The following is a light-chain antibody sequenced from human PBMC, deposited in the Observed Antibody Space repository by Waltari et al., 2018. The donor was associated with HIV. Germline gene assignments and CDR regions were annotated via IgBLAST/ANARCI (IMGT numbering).Light chain of an antibody. Sequence: QSVLTQPPSASGTPGHRVTISCSGSSSNIGSYTVNWYQHLPATAPKLLIFRNSLRPSGVPDRFSASKSGTSASLAISGLQSDDEADYYCAAWDDSLNGYVFGTGTRVTVL. V-gene: IGLV1-44*01. CDR3: AAWDDSLNGYV. CDR1: SSNIGSYT. J-gene: IGLJ1*01. CDR2: RNS.